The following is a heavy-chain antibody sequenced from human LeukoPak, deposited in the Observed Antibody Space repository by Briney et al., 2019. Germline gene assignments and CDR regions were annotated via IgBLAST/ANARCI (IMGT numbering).Heavy chain of an antibody. CDR3: ARGQRAHVEWYYYMDV. Sequence: GGSLRLSCAASGFTFSSYWMSWVRQAPGKGLEGVAVISYDGSNKYYADSVKGRFTISRDNSKNTLYLQMNSLRADDTAVYYCARGQRAHVEWYYYMDVWGKGTTVTVSS. V-gene: IGHV3-30*03. CDR1: GFTFSSYW. CDR2: ISYDGSNK. J-gene: IGHJ6*03. D-gene: IGHD1-26*01.